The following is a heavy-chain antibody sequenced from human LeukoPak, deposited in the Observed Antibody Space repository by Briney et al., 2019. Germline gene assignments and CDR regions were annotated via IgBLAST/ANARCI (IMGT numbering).Heavy chain of an antibody. V-gene: IGHV3-30*02. CDR2: IGYDGRNK. CDR1: GFTFSSYG. CDR3: AKDNAYYYADY. D-gene: IGHD3-10*01. J-gene: IGHJ4*02. Sequence: GGSLRLSCAASGFTFSSYGIHWVRQAPGKGLEWVTFIGYDGRNKYYADSVKGRFTISRDNSKNTLYLQMNSLRAEDTVVYYCAKDNAYYYADYWGQGTLVTFSS.